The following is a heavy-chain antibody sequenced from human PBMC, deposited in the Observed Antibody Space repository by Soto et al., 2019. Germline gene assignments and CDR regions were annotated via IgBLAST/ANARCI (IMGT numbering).Heavy chain of an antibody. D-gene: IGHD1-1*01. Sequence: GGSLRLSCAASGFTFSSYAMHWVRQAPGKGLEWVAVISYDGSNKYYADSVKGRFTISRDNSKNTLYLQMNSRRAEDTAVYYCAREGLSNWNYFDYWGQGPLVTVSS. CDR1: GFTFSSYA. CDR3: AREGLSNWNYFDY. V-gene: IGHV3-30-3*01. CDR2: ISYDGSNK. J-gene: IGHJ4*02.